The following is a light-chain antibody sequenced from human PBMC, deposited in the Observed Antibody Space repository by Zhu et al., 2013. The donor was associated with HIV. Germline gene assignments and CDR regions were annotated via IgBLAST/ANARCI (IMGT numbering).Light chain of an antibody. J-gene: IGLJ2*01. CDR3: QVWDSSSDLVV. CDR1: KLGNKY. V-gene: IGLV3-1*01. Sequence: SYELTQPPSVSVSPGQTASITCSGDKLGNKYVSWYQQKPGQSPVLVIYQDSKRPSGIPERFSGSNSENTATLTISRVEAGDEADYYCQVWDSSSDLVVFGGGTKLTVL. CDR2: QDS.